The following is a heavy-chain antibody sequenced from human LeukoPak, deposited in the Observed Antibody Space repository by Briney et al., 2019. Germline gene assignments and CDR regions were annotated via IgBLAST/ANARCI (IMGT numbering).Heavy chain of an antibody. CDR1: DGSVSSGTYY. CDR2: IHYSGSS. CDR3: VRHISANTGYFDS. J-gene: IGHJ4*02. Sequence: SETLSLTCTISDGSVSSGTYYWGWIRQSPGKGLEWIGSIHYSGSSYYNPSLKSRAAIYVDTSRDQVSMDLSYVTAADTALYYCVRHISANTGYFDSCGQGTLVTVSS. V-gene: IGHV4-39*01.